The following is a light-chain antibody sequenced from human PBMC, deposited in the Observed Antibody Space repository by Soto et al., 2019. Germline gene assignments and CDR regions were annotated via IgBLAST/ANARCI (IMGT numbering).Light chain of an antibody. CDR3: KNYNSYSEA. CDR1: QSLSINY. CDR2: HAS. V-gene: IGKV3-20*01. Sequence: EIVLPQSLGTLSLSPGERSPLSRRASQSLSINYLAWYQHKPGQANSLLIYHASSRAAGIPDRFSGSGSGADFTLTISSLQPDDFATYYCKNYNSYSEAFGHGSKVAIK. J-gene: IGKJ3*01.